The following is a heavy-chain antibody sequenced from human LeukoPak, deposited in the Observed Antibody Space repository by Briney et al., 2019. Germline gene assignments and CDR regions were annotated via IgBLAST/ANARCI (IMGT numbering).Heavy chain of an antibody. Sequence: SETLSLTCAVYGGSFSGYYWSWIRQPPGKGLEWIGEINHSGSTNYNPSLKSRVTIPVDTSKNQFSLKLSSVTAADTAVYYCARWGNYGGNYYFDYWGQGTLVTVSS. CDR2: INHSGST. J-gene: IGHJ4*02. CDR3: ARWGNYGGNYYFDY. D-gene: IGHD4-23*01. CDR1: GGSFSGYY. V-gene: IGHV4-34*01.